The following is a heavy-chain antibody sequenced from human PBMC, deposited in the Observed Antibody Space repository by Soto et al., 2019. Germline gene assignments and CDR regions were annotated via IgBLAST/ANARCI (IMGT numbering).Heavy chain of an antibody. CDR2: ISSSSSYI. D-gene: IGHD3-22*01. V-gene: IGHV3-21*04. CDR1: GFTFSSYS. CDR3: ATYYDGSAYFDAFDI. J-gene: IGHJ3*02. Sequence: PGGSLRLSCAASGFTFSSYSMNWVRQAPGKGLEWVSSISSSSSYIYYADSVKGRFTISRDNSKNTLYLQMNSLKAEDTAMYYCATYYDGSAYFDAFDIWGQGTMVTVSS.